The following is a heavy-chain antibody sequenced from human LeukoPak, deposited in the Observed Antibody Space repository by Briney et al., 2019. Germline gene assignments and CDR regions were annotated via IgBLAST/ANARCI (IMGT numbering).Heavy chain of an antibody. CDR3: ARDQHGSGSRYYYYYMDV. J-gene: IGHJ6*03. CDR2: ISSNGGST. CDR1: GFTFSSYA. D-gene: IGHD3-10*01. Sequence: GGSLRLSCAASGFTFSSYAMHWVRQAPGKGLEYVSAISSNGGSTYYANSVKGRFTISRDNSKNTLYLQMGSLRAEDMAVYYCARDQHGSGSRYYYYYMDVWGKGTTVIVSS. V-gene: IGHV3-64*01.